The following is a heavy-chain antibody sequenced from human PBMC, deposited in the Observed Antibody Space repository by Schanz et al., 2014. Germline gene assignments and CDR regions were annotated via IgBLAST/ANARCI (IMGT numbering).Heavy chain of an antibody. CDR2: IRSDNNYI. Sequence: EVQLVESGGGLVKPGGSLRLSCVASGFPFSTYSIHWVRQAPGKGLEWVSYIRSDNNYIYYADSVKGRFTISRDNAKNSLFLQMNSLTAEDTGVYYCAGAVYCRGAGCALYYALDVWGQGTTVTVSS. CDR1: GFPFSTYS. V-gene: IGHV3-21*04. J-gene: IGHJ6*02. D-gene: IGHD2-15*01. CDR3: AGAVYCRGAGCALYYALDV.